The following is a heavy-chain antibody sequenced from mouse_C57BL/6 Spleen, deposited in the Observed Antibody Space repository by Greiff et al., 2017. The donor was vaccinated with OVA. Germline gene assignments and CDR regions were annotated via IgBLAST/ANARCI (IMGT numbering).Heavy chain of an antibody. V-gene: IGHV1-75*01. J-gene: IGHJ4*01. CDR3: AGATVGDYDMDY. CDR2: IFPGSGGT. CDR1: GYTFTDYY. D-gene: IGHD1-1*01. Sequence: QVHVKQSGPELVKPGASVKLSCKASGYTFTDYYINWVKQRPGQGLEWIGWIFPGSGGTYYTEKFKGKATITVDKSSSTAYMLLSSLTSEDSAVYYCAGATVGDYDMDYWGQGTSVTVSS.